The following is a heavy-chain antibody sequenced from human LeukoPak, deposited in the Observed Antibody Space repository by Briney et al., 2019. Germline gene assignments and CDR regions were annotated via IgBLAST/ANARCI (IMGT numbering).Heavy chain of an antibody. D-gene: IGHD4-23*01. Sequence: GGSLRLSCAASGFTFSSYEMNWVRQAPGKGLEWVSYISSSGSTIYYADSVKGRFTISRDNAKSSLYLQMNSLRVEDTAVYYCARAPTTVIIVSGWYYGMDVWGKGTTVTVSS. CDR1: GFTFSSYE. J-gene: IGHJ6*04. V-gene: IGHV3-48*03. CDR3: ARAPTTVIIVSGWYYGMDV. CDR2: ISSSGSTI.